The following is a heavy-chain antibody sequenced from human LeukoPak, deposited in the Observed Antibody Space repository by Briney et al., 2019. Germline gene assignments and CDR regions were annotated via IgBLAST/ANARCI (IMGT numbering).Heavy chain of an antibody. CDR3: ARSRRVVVPSSLNAADDYYYYMDV. Sequence: ASVKVSCKASGYTFTYYGLNWVRQAPGQGLECLGGINTNTGNLTYAQVFTGRYVFSCDTSVSMAYLQITSLTAEDTAIYYCARSRRVVVPSSLNAADDYYYYMDVWGKGTTVTVSS. V-gene: IGHV7-4-1*04. D-gene: IGHD2-21*02. J-gene: IGHJ6*03. CDR2: INTNTGNL. CDR1: GYTFTYYG.